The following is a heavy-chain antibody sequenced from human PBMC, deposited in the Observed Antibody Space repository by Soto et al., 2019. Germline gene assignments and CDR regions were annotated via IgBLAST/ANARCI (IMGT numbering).Heavy chain of an antibody. J-gene: IGHJ4*02. Sequence: SETLSLTCTVSGGSVSSGTYCWSWIRQPPGKGLEWIGCIQYSGSTKYNPSLQSRVTISMDTSKNQFSLKVNSVTAADTAIYYCARGVLFWGKETLVTVPS. CDR2: IQYSGST. V-gene: IGHV4-61*01. CDR3: ARGVLF. CDR1: GGSVSSGTYC.